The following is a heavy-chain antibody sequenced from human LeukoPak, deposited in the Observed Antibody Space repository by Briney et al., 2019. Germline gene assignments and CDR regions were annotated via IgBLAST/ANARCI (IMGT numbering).Heavy chain of an antibody. Sequence: SETLSLTCTVSGGSISTFYWSWLRQPPGKELEWIGYIFLTGHSTHNPSLKGRVTISVDTSKNQFSLNLNSVTAADTAMYYCARHPFSDGFDLWGQGTMVTVSS. J-gene: IGHJ3*01. CDR2: IFLTGHS. CDR3: ARHPFSDGFDL. V-gene: IGHV4-59*08. CDR1: GGSISTFY.